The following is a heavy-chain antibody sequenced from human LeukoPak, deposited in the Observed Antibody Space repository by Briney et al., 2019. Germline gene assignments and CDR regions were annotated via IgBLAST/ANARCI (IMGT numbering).Heavy chain of an antibody. CDR2: ISGSGGST. D-gene: IGHD3-22*01. J-gene: IGHJ4*02. V-gene: IGHV3-23*01. Sequence: GGSLRLSCAASGFTFSSYAMSWVRQAPGKGQEWVSAISGSGGSTYYADSVKGRFTISRDNSKNTLYLQMNSLRAEDTAVYYCAKDLYYYDSSGYYYENYFDYWGQGTLVTVSS. CDR3: AKDLYYYDSSGYYYENYFDY. CDR1: GFTFSSYA.